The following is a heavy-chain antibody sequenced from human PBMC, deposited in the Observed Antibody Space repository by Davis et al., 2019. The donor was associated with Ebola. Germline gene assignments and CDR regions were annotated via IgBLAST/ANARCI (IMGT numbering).Heavy chain of an antibody. J-gene: IGHJ5*02. CDR3: AREGPDSSSWYEAYNWFDP. V-gene: IGHV3-30*02. Sequence: GESLKISCAASGFTLSVYSIHWVRQAPGKGLEWVAFKRYVGRNEYYADSVKGRFTISSNHSKNTLYLQMNSLRAEDTAVYYCAREGPDSSSWYEAYNWFDPWGQGTLVTVSS. CDR1: GFTLSVYS. D-gene: IGHD6-13*01. CDR2: KRYVGRNE.